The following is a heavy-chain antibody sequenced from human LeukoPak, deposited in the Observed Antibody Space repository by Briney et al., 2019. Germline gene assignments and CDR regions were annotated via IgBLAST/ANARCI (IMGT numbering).Heavy chain of an antibody. CDR1: GFTFSSYS. Sequence: PGGSLRLSCAASGFTFSSYSMNWVRQAPGKGLEWVSSISSSSSYIYYADSVKGRFTISRDNAKNSLYLQMSSLRAEDTAVYYCAREVIAAYYYYGTDVWGQGTTVTVSS. V-gene: IGHV3-21*01. CDR2: ISSSSSYI. J-gene: IGHJ6*02. CDR3: AREVIAAYYYYGTDV. D-gene: IGHD3-16*02.